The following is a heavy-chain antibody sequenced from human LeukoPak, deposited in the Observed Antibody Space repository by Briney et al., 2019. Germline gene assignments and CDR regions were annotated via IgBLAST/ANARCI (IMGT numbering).Heavy chain of an antibody. D-gene: IGHD5-18*01. CDR2: IYPGDSDT. J-gene: IGHJ4*02. V-gene: IGHV5-51*01. CDR3: ARQGEYSYGLADY. Sequence: GESLKISCKGSGYSFTSYWIGWVRQTPGKGQEWMGIIYPGDSDTRYSPSFQGQVTISADKSISTAYLQWSSLKASDTAMYYCARQGEYSYGLADYWGQGTLVTVSS. CDR1: GYSFTSYW.